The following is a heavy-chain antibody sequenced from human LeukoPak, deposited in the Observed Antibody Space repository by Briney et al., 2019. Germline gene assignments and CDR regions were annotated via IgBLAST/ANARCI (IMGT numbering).Heavy chain of an antibody. D-gene: IGHD5-18*01. CDR1: GFTFSSHG. CDR3: AKDLSYGSNWFDP. J-gene: IGHJ5*02. Sequence: GGSLRPSCAAPGFTFSSHGMHWVRQAPGKGLGWGALIWYDGSKKNYADSVKGRFTISRDDSKSTLYLQINSLRAEDTAVYYCAKDLSYGSNWFDPWGQGTLVTVSS. CDR2: IWYDGSKK. V-gene: IGHV3-33*06.